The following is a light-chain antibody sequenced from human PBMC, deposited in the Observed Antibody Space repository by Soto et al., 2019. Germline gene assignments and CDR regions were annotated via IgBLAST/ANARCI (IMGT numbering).Light chain of an antibody. Sequence: DIQMTQSPSSLSSSVGDRVTITCRASQSISSYLNWYQQKPGKAPQLLIYAASRLQSGVPSRFNRGPSGTDFTLTNSSLQPEDFASYGSQPRHSTLRITFGQGTRLEIK. J-gene: IGKJ5*01. CDR2: AAS. V-gene: IGKV1-39*01. CDR1: QSISSY. CDR3: QPRHSTLRIT.